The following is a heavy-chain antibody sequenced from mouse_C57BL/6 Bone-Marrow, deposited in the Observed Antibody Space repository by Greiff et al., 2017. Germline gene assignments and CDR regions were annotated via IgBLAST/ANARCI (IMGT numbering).Heavy chain of an antibody. Sequence: EVQLQQSGPVLVKPGASVKMSCKASGYTFTDYYMNWVKQSHGKSLEWIGVINPYNGGTSYNQKFKGKATLTVDKSSSTAYMELNSLTSEDSAVYYGARYGYYGDFDVWGTGTTVTVSS. CDR1: GYTFTDYY. D-gene: IGHD2-2*01. CDR3: ARYGYYGDFDV. CDR2: INPYNGGT. V-gene: IGHV1-19*01. J-gene: IGHJ1*03.